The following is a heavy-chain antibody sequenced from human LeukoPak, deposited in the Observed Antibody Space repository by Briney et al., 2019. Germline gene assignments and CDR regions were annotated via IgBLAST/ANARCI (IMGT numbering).Heavy chain of an antibody. CDR2: IWHDGSNK. CDR3: ANGFDY. J-gene: IGHJ4*02. V-gene: IGHV3-33*06. Sequence: PGGSLRLSCAASGFTFSNYGMHWVRQAPGRGLEWAAVIWHDGSNKYYADSVKGRFTISRDNSKNTLYLQMNSLRVEDTAMYYCANGFDYWGQGTLVTVSS. CDR1: GFTFSNYG.